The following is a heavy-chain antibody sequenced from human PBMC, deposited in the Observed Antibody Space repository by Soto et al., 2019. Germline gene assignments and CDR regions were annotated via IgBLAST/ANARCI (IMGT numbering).Heavy chain of an antibody. CDR2: VWYDGTTK. J-gene: IGHJ4*02. Sequence: QVQLVESGGGVVQPGTSLRLSCAASGSTFSNYGMHWVRQAPGKGLEWVAVVWYDGTTKFYPDSAKGRFTISRDNSNNTLYLQMNSLRVEDTAVYYCATVDNYYGSVFWGQGTLVTVSS. V-gene: IGHV3-33*01. D-gene: IGHD3-10*01. CDR1: GSTFSNYG. CDR3: ATVDNYYGSVF.